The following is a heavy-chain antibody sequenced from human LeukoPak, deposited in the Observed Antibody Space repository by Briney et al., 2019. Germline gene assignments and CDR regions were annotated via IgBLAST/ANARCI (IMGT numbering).Heavy chain of an antibody. CDR1: GFTFTNYA. Sequence: GGSLRLSCAVSGFTFTNYAMSWVRQAPGKGLEWVSAVSSSGYSTYYADSVKGRFTLSRDNSKNTLYLQMNSLRAEDTAVYYCVWEPYARLDYWGQGTLVTVSS. CDR2: VSSSGYST. V-gene: IGHV3-23*01. CDR3: VWEPYARLDY. J-gene: IGHJ4*02. D-gene: IGHD1-26*01.